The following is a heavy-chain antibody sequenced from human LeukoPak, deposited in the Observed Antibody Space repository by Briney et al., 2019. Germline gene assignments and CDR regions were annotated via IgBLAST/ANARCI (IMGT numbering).Heavy chain of an antibody. D-gene: IGHD2-2*01. Sequence: GASVKVSCKASGGTFSSYAISWVRQAPGQGLEWMGGIIAIFGTANYAQKFQGRVTITADESTSTAYMELSSLRSEDTAVYYCARSRSYCSSTSCYYDYWGQGTLVTVSS. CDR2: IIAIFGTA. CDR3: ARSRSYCSSTSCYYDY. J-gene: IGHJ4*02. V-gene: IGHV1-69*13. CDR1: GGTFSSYA.